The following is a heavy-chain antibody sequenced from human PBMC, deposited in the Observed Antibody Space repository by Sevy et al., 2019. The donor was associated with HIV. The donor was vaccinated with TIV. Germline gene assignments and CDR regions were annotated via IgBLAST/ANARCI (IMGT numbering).Heavy chain of an antibody. V-gene: IGHV4-61*01. CDR3: ARVREAIYYFGMDV. CDR2: ISYSGNT. Sequence: SETLSLTCTVSGGSVTSGNYYWTWIRQPPGKGLEWIGYISYSGNTKYNPSLKSRVIISVDTSKTQFSLTLSSVTAADTAVYYCARVREAIYYFGMDVWGQGTTVTVS. J-gene: IGHJ6*02. CDR1: GGSVTSGNYY.